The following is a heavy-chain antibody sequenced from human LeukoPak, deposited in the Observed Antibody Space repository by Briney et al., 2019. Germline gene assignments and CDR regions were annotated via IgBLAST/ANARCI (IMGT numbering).Heavy chain of an antibody. Sequence: GSLRLSCAASGFTFSSHRMNWVRQAPGKGLEWVSYITSTSNTIYYADSVKGRFTTSRDNAKNSLYLQMSSLRAEDTAVYYCARVRDAYNYFDSWGQGTLVTVSS. CDR1: GFTFSSHR. CDR2: ITSTSNTI. V-gene: IGHV3-48*01. CDR3: ARVRDAYNYFDS. D-gene: IGHD1-20*01. J-gene: IGHJ4*02.